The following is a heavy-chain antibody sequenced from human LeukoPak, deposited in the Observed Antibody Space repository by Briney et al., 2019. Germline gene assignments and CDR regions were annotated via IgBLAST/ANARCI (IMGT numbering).Heavy chain of an antibody. CDR1: GGTFSSYA. Sequence: SVKVSCKASGGTFSSYAISWVRQAPGQGLEWLGGIIPPFGTAKYAQRSQDRVTITADTSTNTAYMELSSLRSEDTAVYYCARGGRMVRGVIIWSHFDSWGQGVLVTVSS. J-gene: IGHJ4*02. CDR3: ARGGRMVRGVIIWSHFDS. D-gene: IGHD3-10*01. V-gene: IGHV1-69*06. CDR2: IIPPFGTA.